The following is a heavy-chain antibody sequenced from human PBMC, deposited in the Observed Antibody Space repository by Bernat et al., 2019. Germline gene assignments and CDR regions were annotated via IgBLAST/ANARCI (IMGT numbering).Heavy chain of an antibody. CDR1: GFTFSSYG. J-gene: IGHJ6*02. D-gene: IGHD6-13*01. V-gene: IGHV3-33*06. Sequence: QVQLVESGGGVVQPGRSLRLSCAASGFTFSSYGMHWVRQAPGKGLEWVAVIWYDGSNKYYADSVKGRFTISRDNSKNTLYLQMNSLRAEDTAVYYWAKGDSSSWIYYYGMDVWGQGTTVTVSS. CDR2: IWYDGSNK. CDR3: AKGDSSSWIYYYGMDV.